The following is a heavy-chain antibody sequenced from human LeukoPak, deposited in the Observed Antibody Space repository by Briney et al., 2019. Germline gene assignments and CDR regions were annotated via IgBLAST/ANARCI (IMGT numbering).Heavy chain of an antibody. J-gene: IGHJ5*02. V-gene: IGHV4-38-2*01. CDR1: GYFISSGYY. D-gene: IGHD1-26*01. Sequence: SETLSLTCAVSGYFISSGYYWGWIRQPPGKGLEWIGSIYHSGSTYYNPSLKSQVTISVDTSKNQFSLKVSSVTAADTAVYYCARHGSGTYFDPWGQGTLVTVSS. CDR3: ARHGSGTYFDP. CDR2: IYHSGST.